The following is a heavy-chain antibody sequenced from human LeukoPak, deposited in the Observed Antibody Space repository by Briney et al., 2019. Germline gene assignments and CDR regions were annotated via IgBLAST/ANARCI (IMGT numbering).Heavy chain of an antibody. Sequence: GGSLRLSCAASGLTFSRHSMNWVRQAPGRGLEWVSYISSSSSTIYYADSVKGRFTISRDNAKNSLYLQMNSLRAEDTAVYYCARGRIAVAGTYIPSNWGPQLYYMDVWGKGTTVTVPS. CDR2: ISSSSSTI. CDR1: GLTFSRHS. J-gene: IGHJ6*03. D-gene: IGHD6-19*01. CDR3: ARGRIAVAGTYIPSNWGPQLYYMDV. V-gene: IGHV3-48*01.